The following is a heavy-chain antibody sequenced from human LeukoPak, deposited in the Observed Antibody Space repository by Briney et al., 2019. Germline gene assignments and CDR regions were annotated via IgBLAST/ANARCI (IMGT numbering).Heavy chain of an antibody. Sequence: SQTLSLTCTVSGGSISSSSYYWSWIRQPAGKGLEWIGRIYASGSTNYNPSLKRRVTISVDTSKNQFSLKLSSVTAADTAVYYCAREARVWSSFDIWGQGTMVTVSS. D-gene: IGHD3-3*01. CDR3: AREARVWSSFDI. J-gene: IGHJ3*02. V-gene: IGHV4-61*02. CDR2: IYASGST. CDR1: GGSISSSSYY.